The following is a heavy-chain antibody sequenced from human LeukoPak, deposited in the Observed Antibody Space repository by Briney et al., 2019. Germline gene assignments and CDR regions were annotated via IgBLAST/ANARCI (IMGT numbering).Heavy chain of an antibody. CDR1: GYTFTGYY. CDR2: INPNSGGT. J-gene: IGHJ4*02. Sequence: ASVKVSCKASGYTFTGYYMHWVRQAPGQGLEWMGWINPNSGGTNYAQKFQGRVTMTRDTSISTAYMELSRLRSDDTAVYYCARVDYGDYAIDYRGQGALVTVSS. D-gene: IGHD4-17*01. CDR3: ARVDYGDYAIDY. V-gene: IGHV1-2*02.